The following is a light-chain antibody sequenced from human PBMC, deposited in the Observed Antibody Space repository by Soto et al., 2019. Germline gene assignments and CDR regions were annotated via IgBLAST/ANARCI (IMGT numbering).Light chain of an antibody. CDR1: QDISNY. V-gene: IGKV1-33*01. Sequence: DIQMTQSPSSLSASVGDRVTITCQASQDISNYLNWYQQKPGKAPKLLIYDASNLGTGVPSRFSGSGSGTDFTFTISSLQPEDIATYYCQQYDNLPFGGGTKVDIK. J-gene: IGKJ4*01. CDR3: QQYDNLP. CDR2: DAS.